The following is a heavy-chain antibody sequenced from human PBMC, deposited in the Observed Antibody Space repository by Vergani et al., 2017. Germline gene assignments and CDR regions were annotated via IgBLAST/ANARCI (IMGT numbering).Heavy chain of an antibody. J-gene: IGHJ4*02. CDR2: MDYRGST. D-gene: IGHD2-21*02. V-gene: IGHV4-39*01. CDR3: ASKRGACRAGYCRSYDV. Sequence: QVQLQESGPGLVKPSATLSLTCTVSGDSVISTDYHWGWIRQPPGKGLEWVGSMDYRGSTSYNPSLESRLSISFETPKNQFSLRLTSVTAADTAVYYRASKRGACRAGYCRSYDVWGPGTLVGVSS. CDR1: GDSVISTDYH.